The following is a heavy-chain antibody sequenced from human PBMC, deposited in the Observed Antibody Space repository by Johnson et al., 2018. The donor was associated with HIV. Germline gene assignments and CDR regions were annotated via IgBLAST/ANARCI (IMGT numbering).Heavy chain of an antibody. CDR3: AKDYTAMVSSDAFDI. CDR1: GFTFSDYY. Sequence: QVQLVESGGGLVKPGGSLRLSCAASGFTFSDYYMSWIRQAPGKGLEWLSYISSSGSTIYYADSVKGRFTISRDNSKNSLYLQMNSLRTEDTALYYCAKDYTAMVSSDAFDIWGQGTMVTVSS. D-gene: IGHD5-18*01. J-gene: IGHJ3*02. V-gene: IGHV3-11*01. CDR2: ISSSGSTI.